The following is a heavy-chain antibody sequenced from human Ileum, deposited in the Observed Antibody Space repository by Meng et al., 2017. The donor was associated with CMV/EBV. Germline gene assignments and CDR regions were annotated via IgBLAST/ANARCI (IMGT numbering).Heavy chain of an antibody. J-gene: IGHJ5*02. CDR2: IYYSGST. V-gene: IGHV4-31*03. Sequence: QVQWQGSGPGLVNPSQPLSLPCTVSGGSISSGGFYWSWIRQHPGKGLEWIGYIYYSGSTYYNPSLRSRVAISIDTSKNQFSLKLTSVTAADTAVYFCARTNYGDYNWFDPWGQGTLVTVSS. CDR3: ARTNYGDYNWFDP. CDR1: GGSISSGGFY. D-gene: IGHD4-17*01.